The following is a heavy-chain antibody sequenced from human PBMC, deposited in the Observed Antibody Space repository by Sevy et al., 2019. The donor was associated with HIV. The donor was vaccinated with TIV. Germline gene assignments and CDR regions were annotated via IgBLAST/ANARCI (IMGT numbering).Heavy chain of an antibody. CDR2: IKEDGSDK. CDR3: VRDGLASATDFDY. V-gene: IGHV3-7*01. CDR1: GFTFSNYW. J-gene: IGHJ4*02. Sequence: GGSLRLSCEVSGFTFSNYWMTWVRQAPGKGLEWVANIKEDGSDKYYGESVKGRFSISRDNAKNSLYLEMNSLRAEDTAVYYCVRDGLASATDFDYWGQGTLVTVSS. D-gene: IGHD2-15*01.